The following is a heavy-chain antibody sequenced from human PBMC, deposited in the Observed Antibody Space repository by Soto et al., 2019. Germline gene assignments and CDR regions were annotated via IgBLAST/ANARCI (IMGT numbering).Heavy chain of an antibody. Sequence: SVKISCKASGGTFSSYVISWVRQAPGQGLEWMGGIIPIFDTANYAQKFQGRVTITADESTSTAYMELSSLRSEDTAVYYCARGQVYSSGWYYYYGMEVWGQGTKVTVSS. D-gene: IGHD6-19*01. V-gene: IGHV1-69*13. CDR1: GGTFSSYV. CDR3: ARGQVYSSGWYYYYGMEV. J-gene: IGHJ6*02. CDR2: IIPIFDTA.